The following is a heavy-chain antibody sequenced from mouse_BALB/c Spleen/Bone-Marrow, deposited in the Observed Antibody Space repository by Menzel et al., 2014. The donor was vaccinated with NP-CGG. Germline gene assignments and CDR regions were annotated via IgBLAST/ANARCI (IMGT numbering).Heavy chain of an antibody. J-gene: IGHJ2*01. CDR2: IWSDGST. CDR1: GFSLTSYG. V-gene: IGHV2-6-1*01. D-gene: IGHD4-1*01. CDR3: ARHANWDYFDY. Sequence: VLLQQSGPGLVAPSQSLSITCTISGFSLTSYGVHWVRQPPGRGLEWLVVIWSDGSTTYNSALKSRLSISKDNSKSQVFLKMNSLQTDDTAMYYCARHANWDYFDYWGQGTTLTVSS.